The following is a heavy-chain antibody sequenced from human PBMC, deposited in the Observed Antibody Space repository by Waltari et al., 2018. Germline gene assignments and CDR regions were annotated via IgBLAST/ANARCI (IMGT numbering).Heavy chain of an antibody. CDR1: GYTLTSFD. D-gene: IGHD2-21*01. J-gene: IGHJ6*02. V-gene: IGHV1-8*01. CDR3: ARDTGALWMDV. Sequence: QVQLVQSGAEVKKPGASVKVSCKASGYTLTSFDINWVRQATGQGLEWMGWMNPKSDDTGYAKKCQGRVTMTRNSSINTAYMELSSLTSDDTAVYYCARDTGALWMDVWGQGTTVTVSS. CDR2: MNPKSDDT.